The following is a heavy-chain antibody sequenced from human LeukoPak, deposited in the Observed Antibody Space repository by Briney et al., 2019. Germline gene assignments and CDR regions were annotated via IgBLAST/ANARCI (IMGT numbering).Heavy chain of an antibody. Sequence: GGSLRLSCAASGFTFNRFWMSWVRQAPGKGLEWVASIKEDESRKDYADSVKGRFTISRDNARNSLYLQMYSLRVEDAAVYYCVRCLALARTCGFDIWGQGTMVTVSS. CDR1: GFTFNRFW. J-gene: IGHJ3*02. CDR3: VRCLALARTCGFDI. V-gene: IGHV3-7*01. CDR2: IKEDESRK. D-gene: IGHD6-19*01.